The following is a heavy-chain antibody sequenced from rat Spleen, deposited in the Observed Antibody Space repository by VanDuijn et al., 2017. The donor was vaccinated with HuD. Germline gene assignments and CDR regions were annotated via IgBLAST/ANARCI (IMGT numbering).Heavy chain of an antibody. CDR3: ARYGLITTISTYFDF. V-gene: IGHV3-1*01. CDR1: GYSITSNY. CDR2: ISYSGST. J-gene: IGHJ2*01. D-gene: IGHD1-10*01. Sequence: VQLKESGPGLVKPSQSLSLTCSVTGYSITSNYWGWIRKFPGKKMEWMGFISYSGSTSHNPSLKSRISITRDTSKNQFFLQLNSVTTEDTATYYCARYGLITTISTYFDFWGQGVMVSVSS.